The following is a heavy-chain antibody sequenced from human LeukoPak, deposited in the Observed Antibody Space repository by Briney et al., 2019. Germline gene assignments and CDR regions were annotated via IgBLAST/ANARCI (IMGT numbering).Heavy chain of an antibody. Sequence: ASVRVSCMDSGYTFTSYDINGVREATRQGLEWVGWMNPNRGNTGYTQTFRGRDTMTRNTSISTAYMELSRLRSEDTGVYYCATNMGGSYYVDYWGQGTLVTVSS. J-gene: IGHJ4*02. CDR3: ATNMGGSYYVDY. CDR2: MNPNRGNT. D-gene: IGHD1-26*01. CDR1: GYTFTSYD. V-gene: IGHV1-8*01.